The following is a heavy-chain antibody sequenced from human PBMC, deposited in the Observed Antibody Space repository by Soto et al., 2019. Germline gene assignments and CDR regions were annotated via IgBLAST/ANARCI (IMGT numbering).Heavy chain of an antibody. CDR1: DGSTSSGGYY. Sequence: PSETLSLTCTVSDGSTSSGGYYWSWIRQYPGKGLEWIGFVYYSGSTYYNPSLKSRVIISVDTSKNQFSLKLSSVTAADTAVYYCARAYGSGYMDVWGQGTTVTVSS. CDR3: ARAYGSGYMDV. J-gene: IGHJ6*02. D-gene: IGHD3-10*01. V-gene: IGHV4-31*03. CDR2: VYYSGST.